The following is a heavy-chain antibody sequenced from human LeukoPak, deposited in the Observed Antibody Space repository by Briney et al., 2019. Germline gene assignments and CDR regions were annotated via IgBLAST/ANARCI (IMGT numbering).Heavy chain of an antibody. CDR2: ISNDGTNT. CDR1: GFTFKYHA. D-gene: IGHD3-16*01. J-gene: IGHJ3*02. CDR3: AKDRTWSRSRWFWGVFSFET. V-gene: IGHV3-30-3*01. Sequence: GGSLRLSCVASGFTFKYHAINWVRQAPGKGLEWVAFISNDGTNTYYADSMKGRFTISRDDSKNTLFLQMDSLRAEDTAVYYCAKDRTWSRSRWFWGVFSFETWGQGTVVTVSS.